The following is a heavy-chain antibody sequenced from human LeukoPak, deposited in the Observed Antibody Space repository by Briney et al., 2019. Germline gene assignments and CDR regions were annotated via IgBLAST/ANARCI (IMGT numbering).Heavy chain of an antibody. CDR2: IYYSGGA. D-gene: IGHD2-21*02. V-gene: IGHV4-39*07. CDR1: GDSLRKSTFY. J-gene: IGHJ4*02. CDR3: ARTHCEGDCFSAIRY. Sequence: SENLSLTCTVSGDSLRKSTFYWVWIRQPPGKGLEWIGSIYYSGGADYNPSLQSRVTISVDTSKNEFSLKVRSVTAADTAVYFCARTHCEGDCFSAIRYWGQGTPVTVSS.